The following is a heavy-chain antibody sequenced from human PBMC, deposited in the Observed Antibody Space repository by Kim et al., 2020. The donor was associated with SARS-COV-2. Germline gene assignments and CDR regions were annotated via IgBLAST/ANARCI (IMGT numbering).Heavy chain of an antibody. CDR2: SYYSGST. J-gene: IGHJ5*02. CDR3: ARQAQQWLVRLDGFDP. D-gene: IGHD6-19*01. Sequence: SETLSLTCTVSGGSISSSSYYWGWIRQPPGKGLEWSGSSYYSGSTYYNPSLKSRVTISVDTSKNQFSLKLSSVTAADTAVYYCARQAQQWLVRLDGFDP. CDR1: GGSISSSSYY. V-gene: IGHV4-39*01.